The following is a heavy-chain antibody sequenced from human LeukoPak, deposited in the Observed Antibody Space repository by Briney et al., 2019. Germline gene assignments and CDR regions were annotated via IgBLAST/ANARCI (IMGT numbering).Heavy chain of an antibody. CDR1: GFTFNSYA. Sequence: GGSLRLSCAASGFTFNSYAMIWARQAPGKGLEWVGFIRSKAYAGTTEYAASVKGRFTISRDDSKSIAYLQMNSLKTEDTAVYYCTRGGDFGVPAPLGIDAFDIWGQGTMVTVSS. J-gene: IGHJ3*02. CDR3: TRGGDFGVPAPLGIDAFDI. D-gene: IGHD2-2*01. CDR2: IRSKAYAGTT. V-gene: IGHV3-49*04.